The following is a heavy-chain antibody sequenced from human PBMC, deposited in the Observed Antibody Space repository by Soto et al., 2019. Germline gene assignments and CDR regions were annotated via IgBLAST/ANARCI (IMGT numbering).Heavy chain of an antibody. CDR3: ARDDYYYYYGLDV. CDR1: GFTFSNYG. V-gene: IGHV3-33*01. J-gene: IGHJ6*02. CDR2: IWYDGSNE. Sequence: QVQLVESGGGVVQPGRSLRVSCAASGFTFSNYGMYWVRQAPGKGLEWVAIIWYDGSNEYYADSVKGRFTISRDNSKNTVYLQMNSLRAEDTAVYYCARDDYYYYYGLDVWGQGTTVTVSS.